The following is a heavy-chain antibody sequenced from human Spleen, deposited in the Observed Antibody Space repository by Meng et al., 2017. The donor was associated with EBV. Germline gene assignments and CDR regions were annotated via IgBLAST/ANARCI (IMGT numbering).Heavy chain of an antibody. Sequence: QVHLGHSGAEVKKPGASGKVSCKASGYPFTGYYMHWVRQAPGQGLEWMGWINPNSGGTNYAQKFQGRVTMTRDTSISTAYMELSRLRSDDTAVYYCAREGDYARRWFDPWGQGTLVTVSS. V-gene: IGHV1-2*02. CDR2: INPNSGGT. CDR3: AREGDYARRWFDP. D-gene: IGHD2-2*01. CDR1: GYPFTGYY. J-gene: IGHJ5*02.